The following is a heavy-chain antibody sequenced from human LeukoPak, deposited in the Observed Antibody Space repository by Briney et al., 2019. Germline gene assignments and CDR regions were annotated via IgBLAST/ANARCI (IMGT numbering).Heavy chain of an antibody. D-gene: IGHD6-19*01. J-gene: IGHJ4*02. V-gene: IGHV4-4*07. CDR3: ARGPRNSDWYSIDY. Sequence: SETLSLTCTVSGGSISNYFWSWIRQPAGKGLEWIGRIYTSGSTDYNPSLKSRVTMSVDTSKNQFSLKLNSVTAADTAVHYCARGPRNSDWYSIDYWGQGTLATVSS. CDR2: IYTSGST. CDR1: GGSISNYF.